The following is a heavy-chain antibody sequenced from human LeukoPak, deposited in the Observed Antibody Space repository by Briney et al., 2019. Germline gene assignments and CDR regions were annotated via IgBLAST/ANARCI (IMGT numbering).Heavy chain of an antibody. Sequence: GGSLRLSCAASGFTVTNNYMSWVRQAPGKGLEWVSIIYSGGGTYYADSVKGRFIISRDNSMNTLSLQMNSLRAEDTAVYYCTTDSSPTTVTREGWYWGQGTLVTVSS. CDR3: TTDSSPTTVTREGWY. J-gene: IGHJ4*02. V-gene: IGHV3-66*01. CDR1: GFTVTNNY. CDR2: IYSGGGT. D-gene: IGHD4-17*01.